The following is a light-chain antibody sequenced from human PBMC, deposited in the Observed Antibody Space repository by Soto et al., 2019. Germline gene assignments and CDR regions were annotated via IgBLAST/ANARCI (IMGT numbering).Light chain of an antibody. CDR1: QSISSY. CDR2: AAA. CDR3: QQSYSTPPT. Sequence: DIQMTQSPSSLSASVGDRVTITCRASQSISSYLNWYHQQPGKAPKLLIYAAASLQSGGPSRFSGSGSWTDVTLTISSMQPEDFATYYCQQSYSTPPTFGQGTKVEIK. J-gene: IGKJ1*01. V-gene: IGKV1-39*01.